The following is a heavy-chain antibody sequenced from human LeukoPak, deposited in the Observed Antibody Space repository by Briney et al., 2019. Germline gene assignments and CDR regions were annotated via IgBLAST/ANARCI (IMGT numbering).Heavy chain of an antibody. J-gene: IGHJ4*02. Sequence: GGSLRLSCAASGFTFSTYAMSWVRQVPGKGLEWVGRIRRKTDGETTDHAAPVKGRFTISRDDSKNTLYLQMNSLKTEDTAVYYCVTDLVIKGYFDYWGQGALVTVSS. CDR1: GFTFSTYA. CDR3: VTDLVIKGYFDY. D-gene: IGHD2-21*01. V-gene: IGHV3-15*01. CDR2: IRRKTDGETT.